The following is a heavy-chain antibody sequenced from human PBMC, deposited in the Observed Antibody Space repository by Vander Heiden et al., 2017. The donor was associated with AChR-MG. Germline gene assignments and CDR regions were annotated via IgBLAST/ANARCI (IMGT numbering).Heavy chain of an antibody. CDR1: GGSISNYS. CDR3: ARAQKFRPDWFDP. J-gene: IGHJ5*02. Sequence: QVQLQESGPRLVRPSETLSLTCSVSGGSISNYSWSWIRQPAGKGLEWIGRMYTTGSTNYNPSLKSRVTMSVDTSKNQFSLKLSSVTAADTAVYYCARAQKFRPDWFDPWGQGTLVTVSS. CDR2: MYTTGST. D-gene: IGHD3-10*01. V-gene: IGHV4-4*07.